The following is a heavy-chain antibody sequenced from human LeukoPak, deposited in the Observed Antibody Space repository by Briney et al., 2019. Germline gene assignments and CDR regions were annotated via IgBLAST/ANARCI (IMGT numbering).Heavy chain of an antibody. D-gene: IGHD4-17*01. Sequence: ASVKVSCKASGYTFTGYYMHWVRQAPGQGLEWMGWINPNSGGTNYAQKFQGRVTMTRDTSISTAYMELSRLRSDDTAMYYCASYGDYGQPNGDYWGQGTLVTVSS. CDR3: ASYGDYGQPNGDY. CDR1: GYTFTGYY. CDR2: INPNSGGT. V-gene: IGHV1-2*02. J-gene: IGHJ4*02.